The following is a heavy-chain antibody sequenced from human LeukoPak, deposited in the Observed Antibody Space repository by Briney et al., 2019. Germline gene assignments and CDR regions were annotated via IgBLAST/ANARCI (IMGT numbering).Heavy chain of an antibody. Sequence: PSQTLSLTCTVSGGSISSGGYYWSWIRQPPGKGLEWIGYIYYSGSTNYNPSLKSRVTISVDTSKNQFSLKLSSVTAADTAVYYCARVDGYKYYFDYWGQGTLVTVSS. CDR3: ARVDGYKYYFDY. J-gene: IGHJ4*02. CDR1: GGSISSGGYY. V-gene: IGHV4-61*08. D-gene: IGHD5-24*01. CDR2: IYYSGST.